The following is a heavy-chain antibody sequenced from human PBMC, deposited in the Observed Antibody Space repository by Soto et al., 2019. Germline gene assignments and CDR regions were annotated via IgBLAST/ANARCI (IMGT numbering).Heavy chain of an antibody. CDR3: ARSMHYSDGSNYSPFDY. CDR2: INHSGSA. J-gene: IGHJ4*02. Sequence: SETLSLTCAVYGGSFSGYYWSWIRQPPGKGLEWIGEINHSGSANYNPSLKSRVTISVDTSKNQFSLKLSSVTAADTAVYYCARSMHYSDGSNYSPFDYWGQGTLVTVSS. V-gene: IGHV4-34*01. D-gene: IGHD3-22*01. CDR1: GGSFSGYY.